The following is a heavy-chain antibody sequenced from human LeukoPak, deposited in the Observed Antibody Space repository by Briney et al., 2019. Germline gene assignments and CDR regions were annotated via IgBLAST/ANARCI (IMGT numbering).Heavy chain of an antibody. CDR1: GGTFSSYA. J-gene: IGHJ4*02. CDR3: ARGNDSSGYYSDY. CDR2: IIPIFGTA. V-gene: IGHV1-69*13. D-gene: IGHD3-22*01. Sequence: LVKVSCKASGGTFSSYAISWVRQAPGQGLEWMGGIIPIFGTANYAQKFQGRVTITADESTSTAYMELSSLRSEDTAVYYCARGNDSSGYYSDYWGQGTLVTVSS.